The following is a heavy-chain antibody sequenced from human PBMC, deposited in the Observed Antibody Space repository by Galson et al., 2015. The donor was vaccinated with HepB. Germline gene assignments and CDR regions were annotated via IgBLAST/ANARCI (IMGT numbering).Heavy chain of an antibody. Sequence: SLRLSCAASGFTFSSYAMSWVRQAPGKGLEWVSAISGSGGSTYYADSVKGRFTISRDNSKNTLYLQMNSLRAEDTAVYYCAKDLDIVVVVAATPIDYWGQGTLVTVSS. V-gene: IGHV3-23*01. J-gene: IGHJ4*02. CDR2: ISGSGGST. D-gene: IGHD2-15*01. CDR1: GFTFSSYA. CDR3: AKDLDIVVVVAATPIDY.